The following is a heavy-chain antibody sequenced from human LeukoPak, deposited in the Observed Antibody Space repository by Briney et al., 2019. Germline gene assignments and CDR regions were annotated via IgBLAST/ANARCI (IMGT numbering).Heavy chain of an antibody. CDR1: GGSISSSSYY. D-gene: IGHD3-22*01. CDR3: ARDGGYYDSSDY. CDR2: IYYNGNT. V-gene: IGHV4-39*07. J-gene: IGHJ4*02. Sequence: SETLSLTCTVSGGSISSSSYYWGWMRQPPGKGLEWIGSIYYNGNTYYNPSLKSRVTISIDTSKNQFSLKLSSVTAADTAVYYCARDGGYYDSSDYWGQGTLVTVSS.